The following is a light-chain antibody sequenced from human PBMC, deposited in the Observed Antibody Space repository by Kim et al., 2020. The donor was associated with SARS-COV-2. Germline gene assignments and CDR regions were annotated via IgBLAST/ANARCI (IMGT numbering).Light chain of an antibody. J-gene: IGKJ1*01. CDR3: KQTYRART. Sequence: QTVYVGDSVDITCRARQSIATDLNRYQQKPGKTPRLRISVVSTVQSGVPSRFSGSGSGTDFALSISIVQPEDFATYYCKQTYRARTFGQGTKVEIK. V-gene: IGKV1-39*01. CDR2: VVS. CDR1: QSIATD.